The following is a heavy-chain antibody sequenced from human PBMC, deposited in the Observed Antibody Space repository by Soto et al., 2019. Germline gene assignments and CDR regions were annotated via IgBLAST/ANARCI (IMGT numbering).Heavy chain of an antibody. Sequence: RGESLKISCKASGYSFSNYWIGWVRQMPGKGLEWMGIIYPGDTDTRYSPSFQGQVTISVDKSISTAYLEWRSLKASDTAMYFCALTAPRDHYYAMDVWGQGTTVTVSP. CDR1: GYSFSNYW. CDR2: IYPGDTDT. CDR3: ALTAPRDHYYAMDV. J-gene: IGHJ6*01. D-gene: IGHD5-18*01. V-gene: IGHV5-51*01.